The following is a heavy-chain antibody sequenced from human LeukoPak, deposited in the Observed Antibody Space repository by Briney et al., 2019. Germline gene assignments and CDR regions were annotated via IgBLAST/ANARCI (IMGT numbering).Heavy chain of an antibody. Sequence: GGSLRLSCAASEFSVGSNYMTWVRQAPGKGLEWVSLIYSGGSTYCADSVKGRFTISRDNSKNTLYLQMNNLRAEDTALYYCAKISGYYPFDYWGQGTLVTVSS. CDR1: EFSVGSNY. CDR2: IYSGGST. CDR3: AKISGYYPFDY. J-gene: IGHJ4*02. D-gene: IGHD3-22*01. V-gene: IGHV3-66*01.